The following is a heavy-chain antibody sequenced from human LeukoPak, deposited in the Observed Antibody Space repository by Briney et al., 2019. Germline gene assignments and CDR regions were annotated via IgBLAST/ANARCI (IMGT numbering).Heavy chain of an antibody. CDR1: GGSISSSNW. CDR3: ARGHNPGYSSGWVWFDP. CDR2: IYHSGST. V-gene: IGHV4-4*02. J-gene: IGHJ5*02. D-gene: IGHD6-19*01. Sequence: ASETLSLTCAVSGGSISSSNWWSWVRQPPGKGLEWIGEIYHSGSTNYNPSLKSRVTISVDKSKNQFSLKLSSVTAADTAVYYCARGHNPGYSSGWVWFDPWGQGTLVTVSS.